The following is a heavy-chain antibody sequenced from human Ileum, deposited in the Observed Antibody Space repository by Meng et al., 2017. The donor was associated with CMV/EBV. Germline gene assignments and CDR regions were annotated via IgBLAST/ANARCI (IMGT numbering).Heavy chain of an antibody. D-gene: IGHD5-24*01. Sequence: CAASGLTFSSFWMHWARQAPGKGLVWVSRINSDGSTTTYADSVQGRFTISRDNAKNTLYLQMNSLRAEDTAVYYCARGGDGYGNFEYWGQGTLITVSS. CDR3: ARGGDGYGNFEY. CDR2: INSDGSTT. J-gene: IGHJ4*02. CDR1: GLTFSSFW. V-gene: IGHV3-74*01.